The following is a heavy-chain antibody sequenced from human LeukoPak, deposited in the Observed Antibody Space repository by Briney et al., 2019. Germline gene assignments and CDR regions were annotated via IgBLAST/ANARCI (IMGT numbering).Heavy chain of an antibody. CDR1: GGSISSGDYY. V-gene: IGHV4-30-4*01. J-gene: IGHJ4*02. D-gene: IGHD3-22*01. CDR2: IYYSGST. CDR3: ARGDSGGYYWVY. Sequence: SETLSLTCTVSGGSISSGDYYWSWIRQPPGKGLEWIGYIYYSGSTYYSPSLKSRVTISVDTSKNQFSLKLSSVTAADTAVYYCARGDSGGYYWVYWGQGTLVTVSS.